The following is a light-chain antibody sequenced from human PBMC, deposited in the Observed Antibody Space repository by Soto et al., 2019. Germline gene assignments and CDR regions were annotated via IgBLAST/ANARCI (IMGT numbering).Light chain of an antibody. Sequence: ENVLTQSPATLSLSPGERATLSCRASQSVSSTYLAWYQQKLGQAPRLLIYGASSRATGVPDRFSGSGSGTDFTLTISGLEPEDFAVYYCHQYGSSPWTFGQGTKVDIK. CDR2: GAS. CDR1: QSVSSTY. V-gene: IGKV3-20*01. CDR3: HQYGSSPWT. J-gene: IGKJ1*01.